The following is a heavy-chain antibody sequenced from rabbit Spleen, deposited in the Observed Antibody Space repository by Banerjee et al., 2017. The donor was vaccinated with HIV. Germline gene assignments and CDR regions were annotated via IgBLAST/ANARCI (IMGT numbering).Heavy chain of an antibody. Sequence: QLVESGGGLVQPGGSLTLTCTASGFSFSSYWMCWVRQAPGKGLEWSGCIVSGSSGTTYYASWAKGRFIMSRTSSTKVTLQMTSLTVADTATYFCVRGASGSGYYSLWGPGTLVTVS. CDR3: VRGASGSGYYSL. J-gene: IGHJ6*01. V-gene: IGHV1S45*01. CDR2: IVSGSSGTT. D-gene: IGHD1-1*01. CDR1: GFSFSSYW.